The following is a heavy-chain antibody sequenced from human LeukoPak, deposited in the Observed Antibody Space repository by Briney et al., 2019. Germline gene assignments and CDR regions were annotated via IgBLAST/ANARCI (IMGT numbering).Heavy chain of an antibody. D-gene: IGHD7-27*01. V-gene: IGHV1-69*05. CDR3: ARGAGANWDFDY. J-gene: IGHJ4*02. Sequence: ASVKVSCKASGGTFSSYAISWVRQAPGQGLEWMGGIIPIFGTANYAQKFQGRVTITTDESTSTAYMELSSLRSEDTAVYYCARGAGANWDFDYWGQGTLVTVFS. CDR2: IIPIFGTA. CDR1: GGTFSSYA.